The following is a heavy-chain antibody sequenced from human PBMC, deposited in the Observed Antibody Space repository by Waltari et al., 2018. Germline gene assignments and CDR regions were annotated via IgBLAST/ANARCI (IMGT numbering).Heavy chain of an antibody. CDR2: IWYEASNE. CDR1: GFTFSTYG. CDR3: AKDSSGPLDY. V-gene: IGHV3-33*06. D-gene: IGHD3-22*01. Sequence: QVQLVESGGGVVQPGRSLRLSCAASGFTFSTYGMHWVRQAPGKGLEWVAVIWYEASNEDYADSVKGRYTVARDNSRSTLYLQMNSLRAEDTAVYYCAKDSSGPLDYCGQGTLVTVSS. J-gene: IGHJ4*02.